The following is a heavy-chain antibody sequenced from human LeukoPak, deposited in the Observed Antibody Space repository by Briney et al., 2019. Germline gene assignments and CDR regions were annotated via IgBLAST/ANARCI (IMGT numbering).Heavy chain of an antibody. CDR1: GASFSNDY. V-gene: IGHV4-4*09. CDR3: AKSHFWSGYASDY. CDR2: FYDCGST. J-gene: IGHJ4*02. D-gene: IGHD3-3*02. Sequence: PSETLSLTCTVSGASFSNDYWYWIRQSPGEGLQWIGCFYDCGSTSYNPSLKSRVALSVDTSKNQFFLSLNSVTAADTAVYYCAKSHFWSGYASDYCGRGILVTVSS.